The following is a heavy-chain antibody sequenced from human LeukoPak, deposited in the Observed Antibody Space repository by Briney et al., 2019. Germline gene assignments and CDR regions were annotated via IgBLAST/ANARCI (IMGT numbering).Heavy chain of an antibody. J-gene: IGHJ5*02. V-gene: IGHV4-39*07. D-gene: IGHD3-22*01. CDR2: IYHSGST. Sequence: SETLSLTCTVSGASISSSDYYWGWIRQPPGKGLEWIGTIYHSGSTYYNTSLKSRVTISVDTSKNQFSLKFNSVTAADTAVYYCARVGIVLVTGSNWVDPWGQGTLVTVSS. CDR1: GASISSSDYY. CDR3: ARVGIVLVTGSNWVDP.